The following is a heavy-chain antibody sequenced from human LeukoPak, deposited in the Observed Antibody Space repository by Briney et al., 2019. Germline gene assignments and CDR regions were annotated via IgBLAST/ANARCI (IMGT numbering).Heavy chain of an antibody. J-gene: IGHJ4*02. CDR3: ARQTGSGLFILP. D-gene: IGHD3/OR15-3a*01. V-gene: IGHV4-39*01. CDR2: IYYSGNT. Sequence: SETLSLTCTVSGVSISSSNSYWGWIRQPPGKGLEWIGSIYYSGNTYYNASLKSQVSISINTSKNQFSLKLTSVTAADTAVYYCARQTGSGLFILPGGQGTLVTVSS. CDR1: GVSISSSNSY.